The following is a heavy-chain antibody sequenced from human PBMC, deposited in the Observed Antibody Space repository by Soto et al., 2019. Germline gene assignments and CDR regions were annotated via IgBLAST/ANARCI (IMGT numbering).Heavy chain of an antibody. CDR3: ARSGDIVVVPEKFNWFDP. D-gene: IGHD2-2*01. J-gene: IGHJ5*02. V-gene: IGHV1-18*01. CDR1: GYTFTSYG. CDR2: ISAYNGNT. Sequence: VASVKVSCKASGYTFTSYGISWVRQAPGQGLEWMGWISAYNGNTNYAQKLQGRVTMTTDTSTSTAYMELRSLRSDDTAVYYCARSGDIVVVPEKFNWFDPWGQGTLVTVSS.